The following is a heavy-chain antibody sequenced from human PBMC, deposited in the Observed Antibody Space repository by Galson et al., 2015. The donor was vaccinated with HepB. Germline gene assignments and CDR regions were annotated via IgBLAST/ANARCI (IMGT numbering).Heavy chain of an antibody. J-gene: IGHJ4*02. V-gene: IGHV3-21*01. D-gene: IGHD3-3*01. CDR1: GFTFSSYS. CDR3: ASAPSTIFGVVIIHFDY. CDR2: ISSSSSYI. Sequence: SLRLSCAASGFTFSSYSMNWVRQAPGKGLEWVSSISSSSSYIYYADSVKGRFTIPRDNAKNSLYLQMNSLRAEDTAVYYCASAPSTIFGVVIIHFDYWGQGTLVTVSS.